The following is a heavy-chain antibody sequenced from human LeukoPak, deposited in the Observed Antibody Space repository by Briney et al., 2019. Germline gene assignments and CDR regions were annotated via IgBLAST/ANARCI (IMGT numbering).Heavy chain of an antibody. CDR2: INTDERTK. D-gene: IGHD4-17*01. Sequence: GGSLRLSCAASGFTFSSYWIHWVRQAPGKGPVWVSHINTDERTKTYADSVKGRFTISRDNAKNTVYLQMNSLRAEDTAVYYCARVVGYGDYYYYYGMDVWGQGTTVTVSS. CDR1: GFTFSSYW. CDR3: ARVVGYGDYYYYYGMDV. V-gene: IGHV3-74*01. J-gene: IGHJ6*02.